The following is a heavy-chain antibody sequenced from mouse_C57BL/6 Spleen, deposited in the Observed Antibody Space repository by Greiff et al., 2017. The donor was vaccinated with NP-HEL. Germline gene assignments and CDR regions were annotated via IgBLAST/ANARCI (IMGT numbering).Heavy chain of an antibody. CDR2: ISYDGSN. V-gene: IGHV3-6*01. CDR1: GYSITSGYY. D-gene: IGHD1-1*01. CDR3: ASHRDYYGSSFLGYFDV. Sequence: EVKLQESGPGLVKPSQSLSLTCSVTGYSITSGYYWNWIRQFPGNKLEWMGYISYDGSNNYNPSLKNRISITRDTSKNQFFLKLNSVTTEDTATYYCASHRDYYGSSFLGYFDVWGTGTTVTVSS. J-gene: IGHJ1*03.